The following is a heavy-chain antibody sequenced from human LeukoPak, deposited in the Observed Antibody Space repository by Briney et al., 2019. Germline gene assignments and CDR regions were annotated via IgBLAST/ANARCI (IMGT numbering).Heavy chain of an antibody. CDR3: ARPAGYYYYGMDV. D-gene: IGHD6-13*01. Sequence: GRSLRLSCAASGFTFSSYGMHWVRQAPGKGLEWVAVIWYDGSNKYYADSVKGRFTISRDNSKNTLYLQMNSLRAEDTAVYYCARPAGYYYYGMDVWGQGTTVTVSS. CDR1: GFTFSSYG. J-gene: IGHJ6*02. CDR2: IWYDGSNK. V-gene: IGHV3-33*01.